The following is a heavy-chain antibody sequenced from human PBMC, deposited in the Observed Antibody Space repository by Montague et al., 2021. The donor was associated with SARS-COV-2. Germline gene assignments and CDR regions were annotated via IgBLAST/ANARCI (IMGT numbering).Heavy chain of an antibody. CDR3: AKDGEALAWGTFDI. J-gene: IGHJ3*02. CDR1: RDSISSHNYF. V-gene: IGHV4-39*07. Sequence: SETLSLTCTVSRDSISSHNYFWAWIRQPPGKGLEWIGRVDYSGLTFYNPSLESRVTISVDTSKEQFSLKVNSVTAADTAVHYCAKDGEALAWGTFDIWGQGTMVTVSS. CDR2: VDYSGLT. D-gene: IGHD3-10*01.